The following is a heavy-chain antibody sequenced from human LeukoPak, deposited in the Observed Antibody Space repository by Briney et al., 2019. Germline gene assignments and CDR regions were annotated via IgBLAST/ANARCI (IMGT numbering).Heavy chain of an antibody. CDR2: INHSGST. CDR1: GGSISGYY. D-gene: IGHD6-13*01. J-gene: IGHJ5*02. Sequence: SETLSLTCTVSGGSISGYYWSWIRQPPGKGLEWIGEINHSGSTNYNPSLKSRVTISVDTSKNQFSLKLSSVTAADTAVYYCARGGPYSSSWSWRVCWFDPWGQGTLVTVSS. V-gene: IGHV4-34*01. CDR3: ARGGPYSSSWSWRVCWFDP.